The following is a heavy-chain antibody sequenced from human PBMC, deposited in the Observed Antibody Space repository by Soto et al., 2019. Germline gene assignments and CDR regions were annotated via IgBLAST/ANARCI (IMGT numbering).Heavy chain of an antibody. CDR2: ISAYNGNT. CDR1: GYTFTSYG. J-gene: IGHJ5*02. Sequence: ASVKVSCKASGYTFTSYGIGWVRQAPGQGLEWMGWISAYNGNTNYAQKLQGRVTMTTDTSTSTAYMELRSLRSDDTAVYYCARDHYDFGSGYPSHNWFDPWGQGTLVTVSS. D-gene: IGHD3-3*01. CDR3: ARDHYDFGSGYPSHNWFDP. V-gene: IGHV1-18*04.